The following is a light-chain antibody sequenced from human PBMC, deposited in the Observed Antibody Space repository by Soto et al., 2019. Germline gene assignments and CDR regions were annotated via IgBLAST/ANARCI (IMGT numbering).Light chain of an antibody. CDR1: QSISNY. CDR3: QQSYSTPLT. V-gene: IGKV1-39*01. J-gene: IGKJ4*01. CDR2: AAS. Sequence: DIQMTQSPSSLSASVGDRVTITCRASQSISNYLNWYQRKPGKAPEFLIYAASSLQSGVPSRFSGSGSGTDFTLTISSLQPEDFVNYYCQQSYSTPLTFGGGTKVEMK.